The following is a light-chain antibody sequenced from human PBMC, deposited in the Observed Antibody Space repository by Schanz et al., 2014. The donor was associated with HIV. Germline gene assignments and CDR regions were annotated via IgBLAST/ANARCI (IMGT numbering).Light chain of an antibody. CDR3: QQYPPYSHT. J-gene: IGKJ2*01. V-gene: IGKV1-5*03. CDR1: QSISSW. Sequence: DIQMTQSPSTLSASVGDRVTITCRARQSISSWLAWYQQKPGKAPTLLIYKASSLKSGVPSRFSGSGSGTEFTLTISSLQPDDFATYYCQQYPPYSHTFGQGTTLEI. CDR2: KAS.